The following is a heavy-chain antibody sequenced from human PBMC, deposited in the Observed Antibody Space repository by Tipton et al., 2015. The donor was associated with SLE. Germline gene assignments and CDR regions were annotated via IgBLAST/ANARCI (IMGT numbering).Heavy chain of an antibody. CDR2: IIPIFGTA. V-gene: IGHV1-69*05. Sequence: QLVQSGAEVKKPGSSVKVSCKASGGTFSSYAISWVRQAPGQGLEWMGGIIPIFGTANYAQKFQGRVTITTDESTSTAYMELSSLRSEDTAVYYCAALTYYYGSGSYWNFDYWGQGTLFTVSS. J-gene: IGHJ4*02. CDR3: AALTYYYGSGSYWNFDY. CDR1: GGTFSSYA. D-gene: IGHD3-10*01.